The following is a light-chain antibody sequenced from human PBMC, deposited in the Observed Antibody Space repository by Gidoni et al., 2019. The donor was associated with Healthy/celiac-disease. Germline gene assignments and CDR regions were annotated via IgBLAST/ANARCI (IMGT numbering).Light chain of an antibody. CDR3: QQYGSSPV. J-gene: IGKJ3*01. V-gene: IGKV3-20*01. CDR1: QSLSSSY. Sequence: EIVLTQSPGTLSLSPGERATLSCRASQSLSSSYLAWYQQKPGQAPRLLIYGASSRATGIPDRFSGSGSGTDFTLTISRLEPEDFAVYYCQQYGSSPVFGPGTKVDIK. CDR2: GAS.